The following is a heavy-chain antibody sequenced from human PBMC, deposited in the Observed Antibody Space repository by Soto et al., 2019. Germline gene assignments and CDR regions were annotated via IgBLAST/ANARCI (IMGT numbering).Heavy chain of an antibody. CDR3: AKDRVSYDYYYGMDV. Sequence: PGGSLRLSCAASGFTFSSYGMHWVRQAPGKGLEWVAVISYDGSNKYYADSVKGRFTISRDNSKNTLYLQMNSLRAEDTAVYYCAKDRVSYDYYYGMDVWGQGTTVTVSS. J-gene: IGHJ6*02. D-gene: IGHD5-12*01. CDR2: ISYDGSNK. V-gene: IGHV3-30*18. CDR1: GFTFSSYG.